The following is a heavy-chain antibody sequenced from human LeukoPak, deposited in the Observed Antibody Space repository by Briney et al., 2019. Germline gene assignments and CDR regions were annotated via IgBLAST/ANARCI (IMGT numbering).Heavy chain of an antibody. J-gene: IGHJ4*02. D-gene: IGHD2-2*01. CDR1: GGSISSYY. V-gene: IGHV4-59*01. Sequence: SETLSLTCTVSGGSISSYYWSWIRQTPGKGLEWIGYIYYSGSTNYNPSLKSRVTISVDTSKNQFSLKLSSVTAADTAVYYCAREYCGSISCSFDYWGQGTLATVSS. CDR3: AREYCGSISCSFDY. CDR2: IYYSGST.